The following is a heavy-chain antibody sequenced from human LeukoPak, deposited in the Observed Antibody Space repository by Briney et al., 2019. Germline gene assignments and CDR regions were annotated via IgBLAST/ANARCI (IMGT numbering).Heavy chain of an antibody. V-gene: IGHV3-66*01. CDR1: GFTVSSNY. J-gene: IGHJ2*01. CDR3: ARIGSGWVGTYWYFDL. CDR2: IYSGGST. Sequence: GGSLRLSCAASGFTVSSNYMSWVRQAPGKRLEWVSVIYSGGSTYYADSVKGRFTISRDNSKNTLYLQMNSLRAEDTAVYYCARIGSGWVGTYWYFDLWGRGTLVTVSS. D-gene: IGHD6-19*01.